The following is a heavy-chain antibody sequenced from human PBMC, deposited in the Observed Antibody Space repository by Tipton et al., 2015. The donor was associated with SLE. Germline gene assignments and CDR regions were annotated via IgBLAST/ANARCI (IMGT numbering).Heavy chain of an antibody. D-gene: IGHD6-19*01. CDR3: ARPYRSGWNGVFHI. CDR2: INHGNT. CDR1: GASIGTSNYY. V-gene: IGHV4-39*07. J-gene: IGHJ3*02. Sequence: TLSLTCTVSGASIGTSNYYWSWIRQPPGKGLGWIGGINHGNTYYNPSLKSRVTISVDTSKNQFSLKVNSVTAADTAVYYCARPYRSGWNGVFHIWGQGTTVTVSS.